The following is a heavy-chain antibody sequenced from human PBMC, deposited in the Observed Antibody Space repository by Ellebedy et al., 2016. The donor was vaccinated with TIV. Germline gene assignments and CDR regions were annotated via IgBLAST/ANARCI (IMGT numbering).Heavy chain of an antibody. D-gene: IGHD2-15*01. V-gene: IGHV3-7*01. CDR1: GFSFSSYW. Sequence: PGGSLRLSCAASGFSFSSYWMTWVRQAPGKGLEFVANIKEDGSVTNYVDSVKGRFTISRDNAKNSLYLQMNGLRAEDTAVYYCARDPAYSAFDIWGQGTMVNVSS. CDR3: ARDPAYSAFDI. J-gene: IGHJ3*02. CDR2: IKEDGSVT.